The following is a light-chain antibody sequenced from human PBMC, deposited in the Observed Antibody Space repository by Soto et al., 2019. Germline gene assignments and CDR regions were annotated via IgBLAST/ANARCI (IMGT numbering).Light chain of an antibody. Sequence: EIVLTQSPGTPSLSPGERATLACRASQSVSSSHLAWYQQKPGQAPRLLIYGASSRATGIPDRFSGSGSGTDFTLTIRRLEPEDFVVYYCQQYNSSPRTFGQGTRVEI. CDR1: QSVSSSH. V-gene: IGKV3-20*01. J-gene: IGKJ1*01. CDR3: QQYNSSPRT. CDR2: GAS.